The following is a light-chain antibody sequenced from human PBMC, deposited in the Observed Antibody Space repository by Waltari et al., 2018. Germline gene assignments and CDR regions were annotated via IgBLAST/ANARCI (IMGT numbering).Light chain of an antibody. V-gene: IGKV3-20*01. CDR3: QQYGSSPPLT. Sequence: EIVLTQSPGTLSLSPGERATLSCRASQSVSSSYLACYQHKPGQAPRLLIYGASSRATGIPDRFSGSGSGTDFTLTISRLEPEDFAVYYCQQYGSSPPLTFGGGTKVEIK. CDR1: QSVSSSY. J-gene: IGKJ4*01. CDR2: GAS.